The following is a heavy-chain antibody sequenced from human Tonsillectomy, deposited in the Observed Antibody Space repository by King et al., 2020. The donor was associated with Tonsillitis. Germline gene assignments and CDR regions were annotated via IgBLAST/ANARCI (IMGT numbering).Heavy chain of an antibody. J-gene: IGHJ4*02. V-gene: IGHV3-30*02. Sequence: QVQLVESGGGVVQPGGSLRLSCAASGFTFSTYAMHWVRQTPGKGLEWVTFIRYDGSHKYYADSVKGRFTISRDNSKNTLYLQMNSLRADDTAVYYCAKDWGGGAFDYGARGPPVTVS. D-gene: IGHD2-21*01. CDR1: GFTFSTYA. CDR3: AKDWGGGAFDY. CDR2: IRYDGSHK.